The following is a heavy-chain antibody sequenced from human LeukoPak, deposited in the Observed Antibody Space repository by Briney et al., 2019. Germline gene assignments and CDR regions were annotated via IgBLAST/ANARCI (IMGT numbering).Heavy chain of an antibody. V-gene: IGHV4-30-4*01. CDR2: IYYSGST. CDR3: ARDTLMVRGVIDY. Sequence: SETLSLTCTVSGGSLSSGDYYWSWLRQPPGTGLEWVGYIYYSGSTYYNPSLKSRVTVSVDTSKNQFSLKLSSVTAADTAVYYCARDTLMVRGVIDYWGQGTLVIVSS. J-gene: IGHJ4*02. CDR1: GGSLSSGDYY. D-gene: IGHD3-10*01.